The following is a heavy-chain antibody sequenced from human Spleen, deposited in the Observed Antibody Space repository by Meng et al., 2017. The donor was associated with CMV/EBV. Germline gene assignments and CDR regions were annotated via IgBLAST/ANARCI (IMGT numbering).Heavy chain of an antibody. CDR2: IKQDGSEK. CDR3: AGGTIFGARGY. CDR1: GFTFSSYW. Sequence: GESLKISCAASGFTFSSYWMSWVRQAPGKGLEWVANIKQDGSEKYYVDSVKGRFTISRGNAKNSLYLQMNSLRAEDTAVYYCAGGTIFGARGYWGQGTLVTVSS. D-gene: IGHD3-3*01. V-gene: IGHV3-7*04. J-gene: IGHJ4*02.